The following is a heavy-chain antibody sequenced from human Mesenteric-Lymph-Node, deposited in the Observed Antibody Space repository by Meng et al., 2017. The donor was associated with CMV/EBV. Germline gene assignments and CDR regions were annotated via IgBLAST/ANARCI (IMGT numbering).Heavy chain of an antibody. V-gene: IGHV3-21*01. CDR1: GFTFPSAW. CDR3: ATDYRRGAGPN. J-gene: IGHJ4*02. Sequence: GGSLRLSCITSGFTFPSAWMAWVRQAPGKGLEWVSSITSGNGYIFYADSVKGRFTISRDNAKKSLYLQMSSLRAADTAVYYCATDYRRGAGPNWGQGTLVTVSS. CDR2: ITSGNGYI. D-gene: IGHD1-26*01.